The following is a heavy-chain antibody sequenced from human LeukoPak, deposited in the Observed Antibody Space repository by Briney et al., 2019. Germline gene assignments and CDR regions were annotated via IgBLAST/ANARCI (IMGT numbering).Heavy chain of an antibody. D-gene: IGHD5-12*01. Sequence: PGGSLRLSCAASGFTFCSYAMHWVRQAPGKGLEWVAVISYDGSNKYYADSVKGRFTISRDNSKNTLYLQMNSLRAEDTAVYYCATWRDGRIDSGYDSDYYYMDVWGKGTTVTVSS. J-gene: IGHJ6*03. V-gene: IGHV3-30*04. CDR1: GFTFCSYA. CDR2: ISYDGSNK. CDR3: ATWRDGRIDSGYDSDYYYMDV.